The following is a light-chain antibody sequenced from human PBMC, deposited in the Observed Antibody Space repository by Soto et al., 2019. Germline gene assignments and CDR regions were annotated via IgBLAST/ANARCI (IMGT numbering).Light chain of an antibody. CDR2: KAS. Sequence: IQMTQSPSTLSGSVGDRVTITCRASQTMSSWLAWYQQKPGKAPKLLIYKASTLKSGVPSRFSGSGSGTEFTLTTSSLQPDDFATYYCQHYNSYSEAFGQGTKVDIK. V-gene: IGKV1-5*03. J-gene: IGKJ1*01. CDR1: QTMSSW. CDR3: QHYNSYSEA.